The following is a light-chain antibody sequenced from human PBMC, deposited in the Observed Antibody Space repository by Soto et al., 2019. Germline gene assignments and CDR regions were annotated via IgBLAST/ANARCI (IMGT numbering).Light chain of an antibody. J-gene: IGKJ1*01. V-gene: IGKV1-27*01. CDR3: QKYNSAPRT. Sequence: DVQMTQSPSSLSASAGDRVTITCRASQGISNYLAWYQQKPGKVPHLLIYAASTLQSGVPFRFSGRGSGTDFTLTISSLQPEDVATYYCQKYNSAPRTFGQGTRVEIK. CDR2: AAS. CDR1: QGISNY.